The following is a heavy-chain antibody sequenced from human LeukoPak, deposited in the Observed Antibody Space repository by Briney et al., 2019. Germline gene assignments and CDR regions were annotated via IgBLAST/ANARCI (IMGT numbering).Heavy chain of an antibody. CDR2: ISSNGGST. CDR1: GFNLTNYA. D-gene: IGHD2-2*01. V-gene: IGHV3-64D*06. CDR3: VKGDCSSTSRSSDAFDI. J-gene: IGHJ3*02. Sequence: GGSLRLSCSASGFNLTNYAMHWVRQAPGKGLEYVSAISSNGGSTYYADSVKGRFTISRDNSKNTLYLQMSSLRAEDTAVYYCVKGDCSSTSRSSDAFDIWGQGTMVTVSS.